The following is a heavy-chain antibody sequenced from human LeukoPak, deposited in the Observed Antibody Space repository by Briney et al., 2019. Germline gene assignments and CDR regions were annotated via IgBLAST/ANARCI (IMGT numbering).Heavy chain of an antibody. D-gene: IGHD1-26*01. CDR1: GFTFSSYT. CDR2: ISSRSTYT. J-gene: IGHJ4*02. V-gene: IGHV3-21*01. Sequence: PGGSLRLSCAASGFTFSSYTMNWVRQAPGKGLKWASFISSRSTYTYYADSVKGRFTISRDNAKNSLYLQMNSLRAEDTAVYYCARESSGSHFRISPFEYWGQGILVTVSS. CDR3: ARESSGSHFRISPFEY.